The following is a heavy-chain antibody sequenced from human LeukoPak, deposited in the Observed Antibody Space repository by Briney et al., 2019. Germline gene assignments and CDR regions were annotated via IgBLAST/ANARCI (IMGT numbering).Heavy chain of an antibody. Sequence: ASMNVSCKPSGYTFTDYYIHWVRQAPGKGLEWVGWIDPRNGATTYAQRFQDRVTLTRDTSINTAYMELRSLTSDDTAVYFCSRGRGSYPGGGFQHWGQGALVTVSS. V-gene: IGHV1-2*02. CDR2: IDPRNGAT. J-gene: IGHJ1*01. D-gene: IGHD1-26*01. CDR3: SRGRGSYPGGGFQH. CDR1: GYTFTDYY.